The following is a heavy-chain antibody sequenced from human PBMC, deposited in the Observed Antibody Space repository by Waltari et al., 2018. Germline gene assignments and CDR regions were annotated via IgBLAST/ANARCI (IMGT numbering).Heavy chain of an antibody. Sequence: EVQLLESGGDLVQPGGSLRLSCSGSGFTFRTFAMGWVRQPPGKGLEWVSTITGCGGATYYSDSVKGRFTTSRDNSKNTLYLQMNTLRPEDTAIYFCAGDSSGYYAFDFWGRGTLVAVSS. CDR2: ITGCGGAT. D-gene: IGHD6-19*01. V-gene: IGHV3-23*01. CDR1: GFTFRTFA. CDR3: AGDSSGYYAFDF. J-gene: IGHJ4*02.